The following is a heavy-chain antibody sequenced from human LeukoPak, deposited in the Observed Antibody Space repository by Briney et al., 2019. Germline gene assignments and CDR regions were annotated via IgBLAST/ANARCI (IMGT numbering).Heavy chain of an antibody. Sequence: SETLSLTCTVSGGSISSSSYYWGWIRQPPGKGLEWIGSIYYSGSTYYNPSLKSRVTISVDMSKNQFSLKLSSVTAADTAVYYCASLLRITMVRGVINYFDYWGQGTLVTVSS. D-gene: IGHD3-10*01. V-gene: IGHV4-39*01. CDR3: ASLLRITMVRGVINYFDY. CDR2: IYYSGST. CDR1: GGSISSSSYY. J-gene: IGHJ4*02.